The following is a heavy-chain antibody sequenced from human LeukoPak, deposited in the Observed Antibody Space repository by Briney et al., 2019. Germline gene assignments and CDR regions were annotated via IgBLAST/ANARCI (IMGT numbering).Heavy chain of an antibody. D-gene: IGHD4-11*01. CDR3: ARDGYSNYAPPRSDY. V-gene: IGHV1-69*05. CDR1: GGTFSSYA. CDR2: IIPIFGTA. Sequence: SVKVSCKASGGTFSSYAISWVRQAPGQGLEWMGGIIPIFGTANYAQKLQDRVTMTTDTSTSTAYMELRSLRSDDTAVYYCARDGYSNYAPPRSDYWGQGTLVTVSS. J-gene: IGHJ4*02.